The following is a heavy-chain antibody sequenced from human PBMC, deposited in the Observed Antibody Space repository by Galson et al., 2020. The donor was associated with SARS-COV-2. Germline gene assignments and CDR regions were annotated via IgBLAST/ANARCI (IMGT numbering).Heavy chain of an antibody. CDR1: GFTFSDHN. Sequence: GGSLRLSCSASGFTFSDHNMIWVRQAPGKGLEWVSSISGSTSYKYYADSAKGRFTISRDNAKNSLYLQMDSLRAEDTGVYYCARDMGTGFRMYWYFDLWGRGTLVTV. CDR3: ARDMGTGFRMYWYFDL. D-gene: IGHD2-8*02. V-gene: IGHV3-21*01. CDR2: ISGSTSYK. J-gene: IGHJ2*01.